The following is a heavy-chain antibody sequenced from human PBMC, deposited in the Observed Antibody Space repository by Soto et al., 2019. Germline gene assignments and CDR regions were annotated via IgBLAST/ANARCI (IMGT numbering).Heavy chain of an antibody. CDR3: ARSLTEGYCTITDCYTSKLYGMEV. J-gene: IGHJ6*01. D-gene: IGHD2-2*02. CDR1: GYTFSGYY. CDR2: VNPNSGGT. V-gene: IGHV1-2*02. Sequence: ASVNVSCKASGYTFSGYYIHWLLQAPGQGLEWMGWVNPNSGGTNYAQKFQGRVTVTRDTPTSTAYMELSRLTSDDTAVYYCARSLTEGYCTITDCYTSKLYGMEVWGQGTTLIVS.